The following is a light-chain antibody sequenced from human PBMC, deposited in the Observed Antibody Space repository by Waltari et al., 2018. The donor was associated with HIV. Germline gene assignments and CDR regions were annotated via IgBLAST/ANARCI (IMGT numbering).Light chain of an antibody. CDR2: RNN. CDR1: SSVIGANY. CDR3: SAWDDILSAYV. V-gene: IGLV1-47*01. Sequence: QSVLTQPPSASGTPGQRVTLSCSGRSSVIGANYVYWYKQLPGTTPKLVIYRNNQRPSGVPDRFSGSKSGSSASLAISGLRSEDEADYYCSAWDDILSAYVFGSGTKVTVL. J-gene: IGLJ1*01.